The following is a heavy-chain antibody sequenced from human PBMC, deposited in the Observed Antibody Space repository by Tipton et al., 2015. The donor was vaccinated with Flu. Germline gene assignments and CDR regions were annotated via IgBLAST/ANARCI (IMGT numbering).Heavy chain of an antibody. Sequence: TLSLTCAVYGGSFSGYYWSWIRQPPGKGLEWIGEINHSGSTNYNPSLKSRVTISVDTSKNQFSLKLSSVTAADTAVYYCARGCLSYPYGMDVWGQGTTVTVSS. V-gene: IGHV4-34*01. CDR2: INHSGST. CDR1: GGSFSGYY. D-gene: IGHD1-26*01. CDR3: ARGCLSYPYGMDV. J-gene: IGHJ6*02.